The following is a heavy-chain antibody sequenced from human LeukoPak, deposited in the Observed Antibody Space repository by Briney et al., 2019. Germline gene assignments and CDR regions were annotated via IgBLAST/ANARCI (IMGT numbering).Heavy chain of an antibody. CDR3: AREGWDDSSGYLDY. J-gene: IGHJ4*02. CDR2: IKQDGGEK. Sequence: GGSLRLSCAASGFTFSSYWMSWVRQAPGRGLEWVADIKQDGGEKYYVDSVKGRFTISRDNAKNSLYLKMNILRAEDTAVYFCAREGWDDSSGYLDYWGQGTLVTVSS. V-gene: IGHV3-7*01. CDR1: GFTFSSYW. D-gene: IGHD3-22*01.